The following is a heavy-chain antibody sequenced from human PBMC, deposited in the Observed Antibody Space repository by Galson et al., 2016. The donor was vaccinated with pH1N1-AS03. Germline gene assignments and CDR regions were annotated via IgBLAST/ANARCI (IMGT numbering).Heavy chain of an antibody. CDR2: ISSSGNYK. J-gene: IGHJ3*02. Sequence: SLRLSCAASGFTFSSYSMNWVRQAPGKGLEWVSSISSSGNYKYNADSVKGRFTVSRDNAMNSLYLQMNSLRAEDTALYYCARSRSPDYYDSSTYRPDAFDIWGQETMVTVSS. V-gene: IGHV3-21*01. CDR1: GFTFSSYS. D-gene: IGHD3-22*01. CDR3: ARSRSPDYYDSSTYRPDAFDI.